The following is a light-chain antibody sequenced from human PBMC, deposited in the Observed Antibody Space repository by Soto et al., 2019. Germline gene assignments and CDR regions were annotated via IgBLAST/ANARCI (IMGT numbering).Light chain of an antibody. CDR2: GAS. CDR3: QQSGT. Sequence: DIVLTQSPGTLSLSPGERATLSCRASQSVSSNHLAWYQQKPGQAPRLLIYGASSRATGIPDRFSGSGSGTDFTLTISRLEPEDFAVYYCQQSGTFGQGTKVDIK. CDR1: QSVSSNH. J-gene: IGKJ1*01. V-gene: IGKV3-20*01.